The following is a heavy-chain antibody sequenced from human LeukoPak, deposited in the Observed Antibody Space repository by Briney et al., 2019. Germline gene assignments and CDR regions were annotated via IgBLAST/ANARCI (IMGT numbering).Heavy chain of an antibody. CDR3: ARDVETSGRYGYSGY. Sequence: GASVKVSCKVSGYTLTELSMHWVRQAPGKGLEWMGGFDPEDGETIYAQKFQGRVTMTEDTSTDTAYMELSSLRSEDTAVYYCARDVETSGRYGYSGYRGQGSLVTVSS. CDR2: FDPEDGET. J-gene: IGHJ4*02. V-gene: IGHV1-24*01. CDR1: GYTLTELS. D-gene: IGHD6-19*01.